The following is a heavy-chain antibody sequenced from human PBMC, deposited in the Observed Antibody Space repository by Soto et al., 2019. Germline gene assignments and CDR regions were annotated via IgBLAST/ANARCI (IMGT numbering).Heavy chain of an antibody. Sequence: SETLSLTCTVSGVSISSYYWSWIRQPPGKGLEWIRYVYNSGSTNYNPSLESRVTISVDTSKNQFSLKLTAVTAADTAVYYCARSDHCRRTSCYTRNFDYWGQGTLVTVSS. D-gene: IGHD2-2*02. J-gene: IGHJ4*02. V-gene: IGHV4-59*01. CDR2: VYNSGST. CDR3: ARSDHCRRTSCYTRNFDY. CDR1: GVSISSYY.